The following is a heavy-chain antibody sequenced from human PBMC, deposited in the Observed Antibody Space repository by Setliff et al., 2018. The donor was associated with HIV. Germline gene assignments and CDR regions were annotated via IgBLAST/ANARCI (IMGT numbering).Heavy chain of an antibody. CDR1: GFTFGSYA. Sequence: PGGSLRLSCAPSGFTFGSYAMSWVRQAPGKGLEWVSVISGSGDSTFYADSLKGRFTISRDNSKNTLYLQMNSLRAEDTAVYYCAKDVCSGAYCYAYYYYGMDVWGQGTMVTVSS. V-gene: IGHV3-23*01. CDR2: ISGSGDST. J-gene: IGHJ6*02. D-gene: IGHD2-15*01. CDR3: AKDVCSGAYCYAYYYYGMDV.